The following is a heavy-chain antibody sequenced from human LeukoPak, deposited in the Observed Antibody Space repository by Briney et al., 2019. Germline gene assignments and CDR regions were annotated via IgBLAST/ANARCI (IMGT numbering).Heavy chain of an antibody. Sequence: PGGSLRLSCAASGFTVSSNYMSWVRQAPGKGLEWVSVIYSGGSTYYADSVKGRFTISRDHSKNTLYLQMNSLRAEDTALYYCVRSRGREYDYWGQGTQVTVSS. CDR1: GFTVSSNY. J-gene: IGHJ4*02. CDR2: IYSGGST. V-gene: IGHV3-66*01. D-gene: IGHD3-16*01. CDR3: VRSRGREYDY.